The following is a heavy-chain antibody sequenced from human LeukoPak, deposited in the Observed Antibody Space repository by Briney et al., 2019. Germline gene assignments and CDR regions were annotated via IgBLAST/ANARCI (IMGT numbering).Heavy chain of an antibody. CDR2: IYHSGST. CDR3: AREGSASGTALGY. J-gene: IGHJ4*02. D-gene: IGHD1-1*01. CDR1: GGSISSSNW. Sequence: SETLSLTCAVSGGSISSSNWWSWVRQPPGKGLEWIGEIYHSGSTNYNPSLKSRVTISVDKSKNQFSLKLSSVTAADTAVYYCAREGSASGTALGYWGQGTLVTVSS. V-gene: IGHV4-4*02.